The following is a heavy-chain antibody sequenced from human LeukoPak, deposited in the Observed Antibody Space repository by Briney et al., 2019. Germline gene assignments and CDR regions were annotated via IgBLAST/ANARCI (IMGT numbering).Heavy chain of an antibody. CDR1: GFTFSSYE. V-gene: IGHV3-48*03. J-gene: IGHJ4*02. Sequence: GGSLRLSCAASGFTFSSYEMNCVRQAPGKGLEWVSYISSSGSTIYYADSVKGRFTISRDNAKNSLYLQMNSLRAEDTAVYYCARAPLPVYDILTRPPADYWGQGTLVTVSS. CDR3: ARAPLPVYDILTRPPADY. CDR2: ISSSGSTI. D-gene: IGHD3-9*01.